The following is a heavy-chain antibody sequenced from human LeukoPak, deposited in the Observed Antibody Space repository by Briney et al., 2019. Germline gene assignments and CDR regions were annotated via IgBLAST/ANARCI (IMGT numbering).Heavy chain of an antibody. CDR2: ISSSGSTI. CDR1: GFTFSSYG. J-gene: IGHJ4*02. CDR3: ARETYYYDSSGYY. D-gene: IGHD3-22*01. Sequence: PGGSPRLSCAASGFTFSSYGMNWVRQAPGKGLEWVSYISSSGSTIYYADSVKGRLTISRDNAKNSLYLQMNSLRAEDTAVYYCARETYYYDSSGYYWGQGTLVTVSS. V-gene: IGHV3-48*03.